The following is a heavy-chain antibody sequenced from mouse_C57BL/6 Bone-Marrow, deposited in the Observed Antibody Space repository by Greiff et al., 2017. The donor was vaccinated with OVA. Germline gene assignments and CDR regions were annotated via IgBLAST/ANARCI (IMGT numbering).Heavy chain of an antibody. CDR2: IYPRSGNT. CDR1: GYTFTSYG. Sequence: QVQLKQSGAELARPGASVKLSCKASGYTFTSYGISWVKQRTGQGLEWIGEIYPRSGNTYYNEKFKGKATLTADKSSSTAYMELRSLTSEDSAVYFCARTPYFYYGSSYVEFAYWGQGTLVTVSA. J-gene: IGHJ3*01. CDR3: ARTPYFYYGSSYVEFAY. V-gene: IGHV1-81*01. D-gene: IGHD1-1*01.